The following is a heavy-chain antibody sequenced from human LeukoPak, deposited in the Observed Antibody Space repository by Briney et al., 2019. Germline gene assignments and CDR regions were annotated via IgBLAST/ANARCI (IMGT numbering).Heavy chain of an antibody. D-gene: IGHD3-22*01. V-gene: IGHV4-34*01. CDR2: INHSGGT. CDR3: ARRTPILKNYDSDPIDAFDI. Sequence: PSETLSLTCAVYGGSFSGYYWSWIRQPPGKGLEWIGEINHSGGTKYNPSLKSRVTISVDTSKNQFSLKLSSVTAADTAVYYCARRTPILKNYDSDPIDAFDIWGQGTKVTVSS. CDR1: GGSFSGYY. J-gene: IGHJ3*02.